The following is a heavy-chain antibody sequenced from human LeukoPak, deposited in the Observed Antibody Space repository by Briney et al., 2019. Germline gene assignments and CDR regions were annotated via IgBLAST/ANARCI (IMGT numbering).Heavy chain of an antibody. CDR3: ARDRAYDSSGYYEYYYGMDV. V-gene: IGHV1-18*01. Sequence: ASVKVSCKASGYTFTSYGISWVRQAPGQGLEWMGWISAYNGNTNYAQKLQGRVTMTTDTSTSTAYMELRSLRSDDTAVYYCARDRAYDSSGYYEYYYGMDVWGQGTTVTVSS. J-gene: IGHJ6*02. CDR1: GYTFTSYG. D-gene: IGHD3-22*01. CDR2: ISAYNGNT.